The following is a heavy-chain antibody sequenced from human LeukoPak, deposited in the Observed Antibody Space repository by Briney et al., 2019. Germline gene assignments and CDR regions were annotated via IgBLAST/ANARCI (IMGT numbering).Heavy chain of an antibody. V-gene: IGHV3-21*01. Sequence: PGGSLRLSCAASGFTFSSYSMNWVRQAPGKGLEWVSSISSSSSYIYYADSVKGRFTISRDNAKSSLYLQMNGLRAEDTAVYYCATRNYYGGNTPWGQGTLVTVSS. CDR2: ISSSSSYI. J-gene: IGHJ5*02. D-gene: IGHD4-23*01. CDR3: ATRNYYGGNTP. CDR1: GFTFSSYS.